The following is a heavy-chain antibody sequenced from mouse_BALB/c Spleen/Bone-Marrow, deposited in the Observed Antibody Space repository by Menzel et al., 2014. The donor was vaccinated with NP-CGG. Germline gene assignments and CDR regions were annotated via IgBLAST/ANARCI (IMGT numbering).Heavy chain of an antibody. CDR3: TRHHRYAYYFDY. D-gene: IGHD2-14*01. Sequence: VQLQQSGSVLVRPGASVKLSCKASGYTFTSSWMHWAKQRPGQGLEWIGEIHPNSGNTNYNEKFKGKATLTVDTSSSTAYVDRSSMTEDDSVVYCCTRHHRYAYYFDYWGQGTTLTVSS. CDR1: GYTFTSSW. CDR2: IHPNSGNT. V-gene: IGHV1S130*01. J-gene: IGHJ2*01.